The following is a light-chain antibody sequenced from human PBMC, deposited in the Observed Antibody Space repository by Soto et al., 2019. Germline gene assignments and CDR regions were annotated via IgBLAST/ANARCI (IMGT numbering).Light chain of an antibody. J-gene: IGKJ2*01. CDR1: QSVTNRY. CDR2: GIS. Sequence: ENVLTQSPGILSLSPGGRATLSCRATQSVTNRYFAWYQQKPGQAPRLLLYGISTRATDIPDRFSGSGSGTDFTLTISRLEPEDFVVYYCQQYSTLPHTFGQGTKLEVK. V-gene: IGKV3-20*01. CDR3: QQYSTLPHT.